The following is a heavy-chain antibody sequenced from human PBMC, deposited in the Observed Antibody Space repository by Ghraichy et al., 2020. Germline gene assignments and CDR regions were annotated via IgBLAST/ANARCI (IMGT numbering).Heavy chain of an antibody. CDR3: ARQRNQLYAFDI. CDR1: GFTVSSNY. D-gene: IGHD1-14*01. J-gene: IGHJ3*02. V-gene: IGHV3-66*04. CDR2: IYSGGSI. Sequence: ESLNISCAASGFTVSSNYMSWVRQAPGKGLEWVSIIYSGGSIFYADSVKGRFTISRDNSKNTLCLQMNSLRAEDTAVYYCARQRNQLYAFDIWGQGTMVTVSS.